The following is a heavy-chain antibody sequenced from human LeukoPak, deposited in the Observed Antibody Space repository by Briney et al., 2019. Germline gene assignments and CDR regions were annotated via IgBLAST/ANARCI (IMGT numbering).Heavy chain of an antibody. CDR3: AKPPNYDFWSGYSDFDI. CDR2: ISFDRSHE. D-gene: IGHD3-3*01. J-gene: IGHJ3*02. V-gene: IGHV3-30*02. CDR1: GFTFGSYG. Sequence: GGSLRLSCAASGFTFGSYGMHWVRQAPGKGLEWVAFISFDRSHEYYGDSMRGRFTISRDNSKNTLYLHMNSLRAEDTAVYYCAKPPNYDFWSGYSDFDIWGQETMVTVSS.